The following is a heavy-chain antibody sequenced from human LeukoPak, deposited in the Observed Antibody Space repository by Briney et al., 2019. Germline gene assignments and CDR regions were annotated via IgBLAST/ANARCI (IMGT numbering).Heavy chain of an antibody. CDR3: ARTATIGYYFDY. V-gene: IGHV1-69*05. CDR1: GGTFSSYA. Sequence: SVKVSCKASGGTFSSYAISWVRQAPGQGLEWMGGIIPIFGTANYAQKFQGRVTITTDESASTAYMELSSLRSEDTAVYYCARTATIGYYFDYWGQGTLVTVSS. D-gene: IGHD5-24*01. J-gene: IGHJ4*02. CDR2: IIPIFGTA.